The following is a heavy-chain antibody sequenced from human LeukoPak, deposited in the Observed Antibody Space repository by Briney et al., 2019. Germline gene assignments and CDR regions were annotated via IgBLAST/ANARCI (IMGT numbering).Heavy chain of an antibody. Sequence: QSGGSLRLSCVPSGFTFNIHWIHWVPHAPGKGLVWVSRIFTDGSNTNYADSVKGRFTISRDNAQNTVYLQMNSLRSQDTAVYYCARDMFVWLFEDLEIGVSFDSWGQGTLVTVSS. CDR3: ARDMFVWLFEDLEIGVSFDS. D-gene: IGHD3-9*01. V-gene: IGHV3-74*01. CDR1: GFTFNIHW. CDR2: IFTDGSNT. J-gene: IGHJ4*02.